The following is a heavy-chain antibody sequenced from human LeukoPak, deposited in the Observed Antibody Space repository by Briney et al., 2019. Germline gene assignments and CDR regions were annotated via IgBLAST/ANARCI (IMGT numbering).Heavy chain of an antibody. J-gene: IGHJ5*02. CDR2: IYHSGST. CDR3: ARDGVYYYGSGSYYNLNWFDP. V-gene: IGHV4-38-2*02. CDR1: GYSISSGYY. D-gene: IGHD3-10*01. Sequence: SETLSLTCAVSGYSISSGYYWGWIRQPPGKGLEWIGSIYHSGSTHYSPSLKSRVTISVDTSKNQFSLKLSSVTAADTAVYYCARDGVYYYGSGSYYNLNWFDPWGQGTLVTVSS.